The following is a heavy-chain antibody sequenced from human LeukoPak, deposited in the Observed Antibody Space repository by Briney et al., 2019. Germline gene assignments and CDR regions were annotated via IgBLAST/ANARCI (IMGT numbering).Heavy chain of an antibody. CDR1: GFTFSNYD. D-gene: IGHD5/OR15-5a*01. J-gene: IGHJ6*03. CDR3: AKCDSVYDSYYYYYYMDV. V-gene: IGHV3-23*01. Sequence: GGSLRLSCAASGFTFSNYDMRWVRQVPGRGLEWVSGISGSGGSTYYADSVKGRFSISRDNSKNTLYLQMNSLRAEDTAVYYCAKCDSVYDSYYYYYYMDVWGKGTTVTVSS. CDR2: ISGSGGST.